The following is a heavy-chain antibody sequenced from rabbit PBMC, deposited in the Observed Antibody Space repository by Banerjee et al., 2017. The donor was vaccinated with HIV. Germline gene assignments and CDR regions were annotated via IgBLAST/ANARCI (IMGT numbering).Heavy chain of an antibody. J-gene: IGHJ4*01. CDR2: IYAGSSSSA. CDR3: ARDFDL. CDR1: GIDFSTSYF. V-gene: IGHV1S40*01. Sequence: QSLEESGGDLVKPGASLTLTCKASGIDFSTSYFMCWVRQAPGKGLEWIACIYAGSSSSAYYASWAKGRFTISKTSSTTVTLQMTSLTAADTATYFCARDFDLWGQGTLVTVS.